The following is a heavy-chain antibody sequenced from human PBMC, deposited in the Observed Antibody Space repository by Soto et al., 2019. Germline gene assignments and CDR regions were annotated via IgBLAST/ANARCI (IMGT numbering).Heavy chain of an antibody. D-gene: IGHD1-26*01. CDR3: ASASGSNIHFDC. J-gene: IGHJ4*02. V-gene: IGHV3-74*01. CDR2: INTDGSST. CDR1: GLTFSSYW. Sequence: EVQLVESGGGLVQPGGSLRLSCAASGLTFSSYWMHWVRQAPGKGLVWVSRINTDGSSTTYADSVKGRFTISRDNTKNTLDLQMNSLRVEDTAVYYCASASGSNIHFDCWGQGTLVTVSS.